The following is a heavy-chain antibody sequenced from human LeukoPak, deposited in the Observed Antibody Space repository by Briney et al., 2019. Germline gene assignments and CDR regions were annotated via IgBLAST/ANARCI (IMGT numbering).Heavy chain of an antibody. CDR1: GYTFTSYD. CDR2: MNPNSGNT. CDR3: ARDRGYSGSPRSAFDI. V-gene: IGHV1-8*01. D-gene: IGHD1-26*01. Sequence: ASVKVSCKASGYTFTSYDINWVRQATGQGLEWMGWMNPNSGNTGYAQKFQGRVTMTRNTSISTAYMELSSLRSEDTAVYYCARDRGYSGSPRSAFDIWGQGTMVTVSS. J-gene: IGHJ3*02.